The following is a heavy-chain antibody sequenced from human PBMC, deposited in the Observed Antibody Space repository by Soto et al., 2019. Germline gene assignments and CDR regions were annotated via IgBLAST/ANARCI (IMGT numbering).Heavy chain of an antibody. CDR2: ISYDGSNK. D-gene: IGHD5-12*01. CDR3: ARVGRDGYNSVSHAFDI. CDR1: GFTFSSYA. V-gene: IGHV3-30-3*01. Sequence: GGSLRLSCAASGFTFSSYAMHWVRQAPGKGLEWVAVISYDGSNKYYADSVKGRFTISRDNSKNTLYLQMNSLRAEDTAVYYCARVGRDGYNSVSHAFDIWGQGTMVTV. J-gene: IGHJ3*02.